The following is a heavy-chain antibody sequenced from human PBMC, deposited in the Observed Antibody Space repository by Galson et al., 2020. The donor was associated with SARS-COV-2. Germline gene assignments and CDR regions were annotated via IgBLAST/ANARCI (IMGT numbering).Heavy chain of an antibody. J-gene: IGHJ4*02. CDR2: IDSAGHTV. V-gene: IGHV3-11*01. CDR1: GFSFSDYY. CDR3: ARDRGRQLWLQIFDY. Sequence: NSGGSLRLSCAVSGFSFSDYYMSWIRQAPGKGLEWISYIDSAGHTVLYADSVEGRFTISRDNAKNSLYLQMNSLRAEDTAVYYCARDRGRQLWLQIFDYWGQGTPVTVSS. D-gene: IGHD3-16*01.